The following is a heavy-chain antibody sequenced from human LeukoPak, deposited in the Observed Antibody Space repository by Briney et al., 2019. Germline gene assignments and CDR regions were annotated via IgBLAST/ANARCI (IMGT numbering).Heavy chain of an antibody. CDR2: INHSGST. Sequence: PSETLSLTCAVYGGSFSGYYWSWIRQPPGKGLEWIGEINHSGSTNYNPSLKSRVTISVDTSMNQFSLKLSSVTAADTAVYYCAREAYGDYLDSRAFDIWGQGTMVTVSS. CDR1: GGSFSGYY. D-gene: IGHD4-17*01. J-gene: IGHJ3*02. CDR3: AREAYGDYLDSRAFDI. V-gene: IGHV4-34*01.